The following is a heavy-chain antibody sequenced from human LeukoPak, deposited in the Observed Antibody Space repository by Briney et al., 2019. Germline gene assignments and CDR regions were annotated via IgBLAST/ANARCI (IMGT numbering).Heavy chain of an antibody. Sequence: GGSLRLSCAASGFTVSSNYMSWVRQAPGKGLEWASVIYSGGSTYYADSVKGRFTISRDNSKNTLYLQMNSLRAEDTAVYYCARESLMYYYDSSGYTVEDYWGQGTLVTVSS. CDR3: ARESLMYYYDSSGYTVEDY. D-gene: IGHD3-22*01. V-gene: IGHV3-53*01. CDR2: IYSGGST. J-gene: IGHJ4*02. CDR1: GFTVSSNY.